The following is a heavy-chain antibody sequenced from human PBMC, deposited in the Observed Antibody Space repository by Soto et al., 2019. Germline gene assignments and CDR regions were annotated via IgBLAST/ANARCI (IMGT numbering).Heavy chain of an antibody. CDR3: TRSGTYPVSIDF. V-gene: IGHV4-59*01. Sequence: QVQLQESGPGLAKPSETVSLTCTVSGGSIRSYYWSWIRQPPGQGLEWIGHIHYSGTTYYNPSLEIRVTISVDTSKNQFSLSVTSVSAADTAVYYCTRSGTYPVSIDFWGQGTLVTVSS. CDR1: GGSIRSYY. J-gene: IGHJ4*02. D-gene: IGHD3-10*01. CDR2: IHYSGTT.